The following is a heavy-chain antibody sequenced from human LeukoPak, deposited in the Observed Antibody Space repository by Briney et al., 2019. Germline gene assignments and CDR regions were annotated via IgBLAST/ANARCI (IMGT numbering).Heavy chain of an antibody. CDR3: AAAYCGGDCYLDY. J-gene: IGHJ4*02. V-gene: IGHV4-59*08. D-gene: IGHD2-21*02. CDR1: GGSLSSYY. CDR2: IYDSGST. Sequence: SETLSLTCTVSGGSLSSYYWSWIRQPPGKGLEWIAYIYDSGSTNYNPSLQSRVTMSLDTSKNQFSLQLSSVTAADTAVDYCAAAYCGGDCYLDYWGRGTLVTVSS.